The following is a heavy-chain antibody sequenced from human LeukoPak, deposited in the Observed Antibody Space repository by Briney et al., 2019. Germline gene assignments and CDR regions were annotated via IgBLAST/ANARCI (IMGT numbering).Heavy chain of an antibody. D-gene: IGHD3-22*01. Sequence: GGSLRLSCAASGFTFSDYYMTWIRQAPGKGLEWVSFISSSSSHTNYADSVKGRSIISRDNAKNSLYLQMNSLRGDDTAVYYCARGRRYDSSGSYADWGQGTLVTVSS. J-gene: IGHJ4*02. V-gene: IGHV3-11*05. CDR1: GFTFSDYY. CDR3: ARGRRYDSSGSYAD. CDR2: ISSSSSHT.